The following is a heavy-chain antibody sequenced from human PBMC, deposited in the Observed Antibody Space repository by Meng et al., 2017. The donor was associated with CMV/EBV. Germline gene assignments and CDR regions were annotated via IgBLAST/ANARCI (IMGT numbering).Heavy chain of an antibody. D-gene: IGHD1-1*01. CDR2: IYPNSGGT. Sequence: QMQLVKPGAEVKSPGASVKVSCQTSGYRFSDHYMHWVRQAPGQGLEWMGWIYPNSGGTHYAQKFQDRVTMTRDTSISTVYMELSRLTSDDTAVYYCVRDHNWGPDYWGQGTLVTVSS. J-gene: IGHJ4*02. CDR1: GYRFSDHY. V-gene: IGHV1-2*02. CDR3: VRDHNWGPDY.